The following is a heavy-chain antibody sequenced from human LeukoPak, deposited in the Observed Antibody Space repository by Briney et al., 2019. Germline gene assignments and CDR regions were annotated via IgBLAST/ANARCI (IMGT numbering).Heavy chain of an antibody. CDR3: ARALAWGGSSYSYYYMDV. J-gene: IGHJ6*03. V-gene: IGHV1-8*01. CDR2: INPNSGNA. CDR1: GYTFSDYD. D-gene: IGHD1-26*01. Sequence: ASVKVSCKASGYTFSDYDINWVRQATGQGLEWMGWINPNSGNAGYAQKFQGRVTMTRNTSVSTAYMELSSLRSEDTAVYYCARALAWGGSSYSYYYMDVWDKGTTVTVSS.